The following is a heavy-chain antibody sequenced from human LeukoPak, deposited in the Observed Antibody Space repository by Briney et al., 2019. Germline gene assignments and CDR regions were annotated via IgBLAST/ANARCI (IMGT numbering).Heavy chain of an antibody. CDR2: INPSGGST. V-gene: IGHV1-46*01. J-gene: IGHJ4*02. D-gene: IGHD6-19*01. CDR1: RYTFTSYY. Sequence: GASVTVSCKASRYTFTSYYMHWVRQAPGQGLEWMGIINPSGGSTSYAQKFQGRVTMTRDMSTSTVYMELSSLRSEDTAVYYCARGLSGRGYSSGWPLGYWGQGTLVTVSS. CDR3: ARGLSGRGYSSGWPLGY.